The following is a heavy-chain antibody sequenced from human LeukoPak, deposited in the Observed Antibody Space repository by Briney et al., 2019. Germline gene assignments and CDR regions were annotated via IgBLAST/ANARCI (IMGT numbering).Heavy chain of an antibody. CDR3: ARDQLGYDFWSGYYVASYYYYGMDV. V-gene: IGHV1-18*01. J-gene: IGHJ6*02. D-gene: IGHD3-3*01. Sequence: GASVKVSCKASGYTFTSYGISWVRQAPGQGLEWMGWISAYNGNTNYAQKLQGRVTMTTDTSTSTAYMELRSLRSDDTAVYYCARDQLGYDFWSGYYVASYYYYGMDVWGQGTTVTVSS. CDR2: ISAYNGNT. CDR1: GYTFTSYG.